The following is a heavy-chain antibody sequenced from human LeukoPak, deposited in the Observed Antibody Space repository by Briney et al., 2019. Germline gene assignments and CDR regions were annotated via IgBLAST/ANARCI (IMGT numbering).Heavy chain of an antibody. V-gene: IGHV3-15*01. CDR3: TTDHLVNDY. Sequence: GSLRLSCAASGFTFSNAWMSWVRQAPGKGLEWVGHIKSKTDGGTTDYAAPVKGRFTISRDDSKNTLYLQVNSLKTEDTAVYYCTTDHLVNDYWGQGTLVTVSS. J-gene: IGHJ4*02. D-gene: IGHD2-21*01. CDR1: GFTFSNAW. CDR2: IKSKTDGGTT.